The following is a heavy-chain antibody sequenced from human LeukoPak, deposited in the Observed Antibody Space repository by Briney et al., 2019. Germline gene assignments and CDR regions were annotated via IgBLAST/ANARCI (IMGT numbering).Heavy chain of an antibody. CDR1: GYTFTGYY. V-gene: IGHV1-2*02. Sequence: ASVKVSCKASGYTFTGYYMHWVRQAPGQGLEWMGWINPNSGGTNYAQKFQGRVTMTRDTSISTAYMELSRLRSDDTAVYYCARSDPSGSHPADYWGQGTLVTVSS. CDR3: ARSDPSGSHPADY. CDR2: INPNSGGT. D-gene: IGHD1-26*01. J-gene: IGHJ4*02.